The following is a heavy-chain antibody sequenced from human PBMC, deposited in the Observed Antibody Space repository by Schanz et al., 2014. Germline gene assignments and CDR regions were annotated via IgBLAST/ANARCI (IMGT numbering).Heavy chain of an antibody. CDR2: INSAGTT. J-gene: IGHJ4*02. CDR1: GFSVSNTY. D-gene: IGHD3-10*01. Sequence: EVQLAESGGGLIQPGGSLRLSCAVSGFSVSNTYMHWVRQPPGKGLEWVSVINSAGTTYYADSVKGRFTFSRDSSKNTVSLQMNSLRADDTSVYYCARGRGYIIGQWGQGILVTVSS. V-gene: IGHV3-53*01. CDR3: ARGRGYIIGQ.